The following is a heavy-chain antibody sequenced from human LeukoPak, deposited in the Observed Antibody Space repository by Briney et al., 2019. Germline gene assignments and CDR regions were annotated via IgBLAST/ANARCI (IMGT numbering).Heavy chain of an antibody. V-gene: IGHV4-39*07. CDR3: ARAGGAVPAARRYYMDV. CDR1: GGSISSSTYY. CDR2: IFFNGSP. Sequence: SETLSLTCSVSGGSISSSTYYWGWVRQSPGKGLEWIATIFFNGSPYYNPSLQSRVTISIDTSKNQFSLRLTSVTAADTAVYYCARAGGAVPAARRYYMDVWGIGPTVTVSS. D-gene: IGHD2-2*01. J-gene: IGHJ6*03.